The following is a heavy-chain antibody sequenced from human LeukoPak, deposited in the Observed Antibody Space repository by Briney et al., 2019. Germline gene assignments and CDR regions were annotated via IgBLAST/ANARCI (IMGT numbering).Heavy chain of an antibody. CDR2: IIPILGIA. D-gene: IGHD6-19*01. CDR1: GGTFSTYT. J-gene: IGHJ4*02. V-gene: IGHV1-69*02. Sequence: ASVKVSCKASGGTFSTYTISWVRQAPGQGLEWMGRIIPILGIANYAQKFQGRVTITADKSTSTAYMELSSLRSEDTAVYYCASGVAVAGTPSPFDYWGQGTLVTVSS. CDR3: ASGVAVAGTPSPFDY.